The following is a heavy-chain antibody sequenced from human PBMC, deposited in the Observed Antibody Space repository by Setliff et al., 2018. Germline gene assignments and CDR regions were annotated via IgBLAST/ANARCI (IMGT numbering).Heavy chain of an antibody. CDR3: ARHLLVQGTYHFDY. CDR1: GGSISSGSYY. V-gene: IGHV4-39*01. J-gene: IGHJ4*02. CDR2: TYYSGST. D-gene: IGHD3-10*01. Sequence: PSETLSLTCSVSGGSISSGSYYWGWIRQSPGKGLEWIGSTYYSGSTYYNPSLKGRVTLSVDTTKNQFSLKLTSMTAADTAVYFCARHLLVQGTYHFDYWGQGSQGTVSS.